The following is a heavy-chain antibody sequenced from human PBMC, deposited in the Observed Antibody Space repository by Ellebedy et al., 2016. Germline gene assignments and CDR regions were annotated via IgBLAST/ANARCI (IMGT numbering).Heavy chain of an antibody. CDR2: INPSDGGT. D-gene: IGHD6-13*01. CDR1: GYTFTSYA. CDR3: ARDRYSSSGRKRGSMDV. V-gene: IGHV1-46*04. J-gene: IGHJ6*02. Sequence: ASVKVSCKASGYTFTSYAMHWVRQAPGQGPEWMGIINPSDGGTVYAQKLLGRVTMTSDTSTSTVYMELSSLRSEDTAVYYCARDRYSSSGRKRGSMDVWGQGTTVTVFS.